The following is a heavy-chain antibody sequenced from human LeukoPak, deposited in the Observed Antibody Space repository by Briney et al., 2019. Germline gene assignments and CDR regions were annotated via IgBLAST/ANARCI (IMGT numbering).Heavy chain of an antibody. CDR3: ARALLPGRFLSRWLQSGYFDY. J-gene: IGHJ4*02. Sequence: GGSLRLSCAASGFTFSSYSMNWVRQAPGKGLEWVSSISSSSSYIYYADSVKGRFTISRDNAENSLYLQMNSLRAEDTAVYYCARALLPGRFLSRWLQSGYFDYWGQGTLVTVSS. CDR1: GFTFSSYS. V-gene: IGHV3-21*01. CDR2: ISSSSSYI. D-gene: IGHD5-24*01.